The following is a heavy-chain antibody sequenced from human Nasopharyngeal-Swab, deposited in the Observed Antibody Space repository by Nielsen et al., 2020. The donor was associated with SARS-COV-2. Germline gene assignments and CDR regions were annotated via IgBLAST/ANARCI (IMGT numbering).Heavy chain of an antibody. Sequence: SETLSLTCAVSGYSISSDNYWAWIRQSSGKGLEWIGSVYHSGSTYYNPSLKSRATISVDTSNNQFSLKLTSVTAADTAVYYCGRHGAGMGGNRVYYYYYYVNVWGKGTTVTVSS. J-gene: IGHJ6*03. CDR3: GRHGAGMGGNRVYYYYYYVNV. V-gene: IGHV4-38-2*01. CDR1: GYSISSDNY. CDR2: VYHSGST. D-gene: IGHD1-26*01.